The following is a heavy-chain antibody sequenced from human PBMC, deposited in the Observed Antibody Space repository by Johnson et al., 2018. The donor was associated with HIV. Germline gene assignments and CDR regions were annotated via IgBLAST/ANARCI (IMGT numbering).Heavy chain of an antibody. V-gene: IGHV3-33*08. D-gene: IGHD5-18*01. Sequence: QVQLVESGGGLVQPGGSLRLSCAASGFTVSSSYMSWVRQAPGKGLEWVAVIWYDGSNKYYADSVKGRFTISRDNSKNTLYLQMNSLRAEDTAVYYCARGVRNSYGYLLGLRWG. J-gene: IGHJ6*03. CDR2: IWYDGSNK. CDR1: GFTVSSSY. CDR3: ARGVRNSYGYLLGLR.